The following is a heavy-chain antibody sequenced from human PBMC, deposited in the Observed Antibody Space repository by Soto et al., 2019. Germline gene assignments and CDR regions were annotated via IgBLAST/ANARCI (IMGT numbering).Heavy chain of an antibody. CDR3: AKAYSSSPYYYYYYGMDV. Sequence: GGSLRLSCAASGFTFDDYTMHWVRQAPGKGLEWVSLISWDGGSTYYADSVKGRFTISRDNSKNSLYLQMNSLRTEDTALYYCAKAYSSSPYYYYYYGMDVWGQGTTVTVSS. J-gene: IGHJ6*02. CDR1: GFTFDDYT. D-gene: IGHD6-6*01. V-gene: IGHV3-43*01. CDR2: ISWDGGST.